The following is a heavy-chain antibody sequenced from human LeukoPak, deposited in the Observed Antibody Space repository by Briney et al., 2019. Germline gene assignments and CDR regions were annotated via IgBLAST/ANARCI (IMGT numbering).Heavy chain of an antibody. CDR2: FYSGGST. J-gene: IGHJ4*02. CDR3: ARETPEYD. V-gene: IGHV3-66*01. Sequence: PGGSLRLSCAASGFTVSSNYMNWVRQAPGKGLEWVSVFYSGGSTYYADSVKGRFTISRDNSKNTLYLQMNSLRAEDTAVYYCARETPEYDWGQGTLVTVSS. D-gene: IGHD6-6*01. CDR1: GFTVSSNY.